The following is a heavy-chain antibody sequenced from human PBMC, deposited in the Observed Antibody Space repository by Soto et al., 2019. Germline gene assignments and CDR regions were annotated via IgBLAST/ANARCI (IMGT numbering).Heavy chain of an antibody. V-gene: IGHV1-69*06. J-gene: IGHJ6*02. CDR1: GGTFSSYA. Sequence: QVQLVQSGAEVKKPGSSVKVSCKASGGTFSSYAISWVRQAPGQGLEWMGGIIPIFGTANYAQKFQGRVTITADKSTSRAYMELSSLRSEDTAVYYCARDYYSNYYYYYGMDVWGQGTTVTVSS. CDR2: IIPIFGTA. CDR3: ARDYYSNYYYYYGMDV. D-gene: IGHD4-4*01.